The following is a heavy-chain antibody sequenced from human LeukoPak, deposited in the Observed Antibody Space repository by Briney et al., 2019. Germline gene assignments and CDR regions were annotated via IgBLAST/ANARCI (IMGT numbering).Heavy chain of an antibody. CDR3: TADIKTRLDL. D-gene: IGHD6-6*01. CDR1: GFTFDIYA. J-gene: IGHJ5*02. V-gene: IGHV3-23*01. CDR2: ITASGVRT. Sequence: GGSLRLSCAVSGFTFDIYAMTWVRQAPGKGLDSFSGITASGVRTFYSDSVKGRFTISRDASKSTLYLQMDSLRAEDTALYYCTADIKTRLDLWGQGTLVTVSS.